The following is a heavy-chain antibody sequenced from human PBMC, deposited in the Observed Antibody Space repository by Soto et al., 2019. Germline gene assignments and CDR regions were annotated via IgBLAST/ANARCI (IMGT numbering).Heavy chain of an antibody. CDR1: GFTFSIHG. D-gene: IGHD3-10*01. V-gene: IGHV3-33*01. J-gene: IGHJ4*02. CDR2: IWYDGSNK. CDR3: ARDFGSFNSGSSYFYY. Sequence: QVQLVESGGGVVQSGRSLRLSCAASGFTFSIHGMHWVRQTPGKGLEWVAVIWYDGSNKYYAGSVKGRFTISRDNSKNTLYLQMNSLRAEDTAVYYCARDFGSFNSGSSYFYYWGQGTLVSVSS.